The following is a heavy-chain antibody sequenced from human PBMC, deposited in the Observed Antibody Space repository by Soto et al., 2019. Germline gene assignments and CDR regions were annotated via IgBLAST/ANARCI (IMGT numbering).Heavy chain of an antibody. J-gene: IGHJ4*02. CDR3: ARLDGLATISYYFDF. V-gene: IGHV4-39*01. CDR2: ISYRGNA. Sequence: QLQLXXSGPGLVKPXXXXSLMXSXXDDSINSDKYYWGWIRQPPGKGLEWIGSISYRGNAYYNPSLRTPVTISLTKPKIQFSLKLNSVTAADSAVYFCARLDGLATISYYFDFWGPGALVTVSS. D-gene: IGHD3-9*01. CDR1: DDSINSDKYY.